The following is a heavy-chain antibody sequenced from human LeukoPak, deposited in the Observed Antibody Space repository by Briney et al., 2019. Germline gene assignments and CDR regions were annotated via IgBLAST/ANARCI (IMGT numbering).Heavy chain of an antibody. V-gene: IGHV4-59*08. CDR2: IYYSGST. CDR1: GGSISSYY. D-gene: IGHD2-15*01. J-gene: IGHJ5*02. CDR3: ARSRAPRYCSGGSCYEGQYNWFDP. Sequence: PSETLSLTCTVSGGSISSYYWSWIRQPPGKGLEWIGYIYYSGSTNYNPSLKSRVTISVDTSKNQFSLKLSSVTAADTAVYYCARSRAPRYCSGGSCYEGQYNWFDPWGLGTLVTVSS.